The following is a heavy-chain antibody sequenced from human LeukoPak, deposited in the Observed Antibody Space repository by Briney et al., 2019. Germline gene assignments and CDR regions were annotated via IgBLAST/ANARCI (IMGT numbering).Heavy chain of an antibody. Sequence: PSESLSLTCAVSGYSSSSGYYWGWIRQPPGKGLEWIGSNYHSGSTYYNPSLKSRVTISVDTSKNQFSLKLSTVTAADTAVYYCARGGYDILPGFDYWGQGTLVTVSS. D-gene: IGHD3-9*01. J-gene: IGHJ4*02. CDR3: ARGGYDILPGFDY. CDR2: NYHSGST. V-gene: IGHV4-38-2*01. CDR1: GYSSSSGYY.